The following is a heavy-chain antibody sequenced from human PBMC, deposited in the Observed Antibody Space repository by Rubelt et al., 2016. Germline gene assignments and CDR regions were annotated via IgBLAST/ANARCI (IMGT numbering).Heavy chain of an antibody. CDR2: INRSGST. Sequence: GAGLLKPSETLSLTCAVYGGSFSGYYWSWIRQPPGKGLEWIGEINRSGSTNYNPSLTSRVTISVDTPKNKFSLKLSSVSAADTAVYFCARVNYYESIGYYSLDFWGQGTLVTVSS. V-gene: IGHV4-34*01. J-gene: IGHJ4*02. D-gene: IGHD3-22*01. CDR1: GGSFSGYY. CDR3: ARVNYYESIGYYSLDF.